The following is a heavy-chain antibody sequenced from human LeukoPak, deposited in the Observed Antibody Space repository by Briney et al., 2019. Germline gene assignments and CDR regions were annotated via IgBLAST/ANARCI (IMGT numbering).Heavy chain of an antibody. D-gene: IGHD3-16*01. J-gene: IGHJ3*02. CDR1: GGTFSSYA. CDR3: AEGGRHDAFDI. V-gene: IGHV1-69*05. Sequence: ASVKVSCKASGGTFSSYAISWVRQAPGQGLEWMGGIISIFGTANYAQKFQGRVTITTDESTSTAYMELSSLRSEDTAVYYCAEGGRHDAFDIWGQGTMVTVSS. CDR2: IISIFGTA.